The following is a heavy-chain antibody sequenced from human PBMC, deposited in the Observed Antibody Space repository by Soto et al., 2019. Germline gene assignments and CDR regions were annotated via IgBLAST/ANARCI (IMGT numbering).Heavy chain of an antibody. CDR2: ISGNGIAT. CDR3: ARDAISMVRGTNNWFDP. V-gene: IGHV3-23*01. J-gene: IGHJ5*02. Sequence: EVLLLESGGGLVQPGGSLRLSCEASGFIFSDHAMSWVRQAPGKGLEWVSAISGNGIATYYADSVKGRFTISRDNSKNTLYLQMNRLRADDTAVYYCARDAISMVRGTNNWFDPWGQGTLVTVSS. CDR1: GFIFSDHA. D-gene: IGHD3-10*01.